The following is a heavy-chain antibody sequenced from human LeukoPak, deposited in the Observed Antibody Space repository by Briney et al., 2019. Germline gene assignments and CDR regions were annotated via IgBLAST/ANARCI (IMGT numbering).Heavy chain of an antibody. D-gene: IGHD3-10*01. CDR3: ASSPEGEFPSFDY. CDR1: GYTFTGYY. J-gene: IGHJ4*02. Sequence: GASVKVSCKASGYTFTGYYMHWVRQAPGQGLEWMGWINPNSGGTNYAQKLQGRVTMTRDTSISTAYMELSRLRSDDTAVYYCASSPEGEFPSFDYWGQGTLVTVSS. V-gene: IGHV1-2*02. CDR2: INPNSGGT.